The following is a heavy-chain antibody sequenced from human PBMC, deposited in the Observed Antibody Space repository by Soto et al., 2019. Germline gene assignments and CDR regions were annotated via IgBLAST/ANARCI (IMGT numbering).Heavy chain of an antibody. CDR2: ISGSGGST. J-gene: IGHJ3*02. Sequence: GGSLRLSCAASGFTFSSYAMSWVRQAPGKGLEWVSAISGSGGSTYYADSVKGRFTISRDNSKNTLYLQMNSLRAEDTAVYCCASVATIILSLDAFDIWGQGTMVTVSS. V-gene: IGHV3-23*01. D-gene: IGHD5-12*01. CDR1: GFTFSSYA. CDR3: ASVATIILSLDAFDI.